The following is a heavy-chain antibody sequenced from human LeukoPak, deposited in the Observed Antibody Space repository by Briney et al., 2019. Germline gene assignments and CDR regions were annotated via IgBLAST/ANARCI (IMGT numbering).Heavy chain of an antibody. CDR1: GFTFSSYA. J-gene: IGHJ4*02. V-gene: IGHV3-7*04. D-gene: IGHD3-9*01. CDR3: ARVYYDILTGYYFDY. Sequence: GGSLRLSCAASGFTFSSYAMHWVRQAPGKGLEWVANIKQDGSEKYYVDSVKGRFTISRDNAKNSLYLQMNSLRAEDTAVYYCARVYYDILTGYYFDYWGQGTLVTVSS. CDR2: IKQDGSEK.